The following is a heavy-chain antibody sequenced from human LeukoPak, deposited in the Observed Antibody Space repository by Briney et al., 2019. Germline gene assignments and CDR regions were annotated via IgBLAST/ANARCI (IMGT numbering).Heavy chain of an antibody. CDR1: GFTFGNYY. V-gene: IGHV4-31*02. Sequence: LRLSCAVSGFTFGNYYMSWVRQAPGKGLEWIGYIYYSGSTYYNPSLKSRVTISVDTSKNQFSLKLSSVTAADTAVYYCARDRNYYGMDVWGQGTTVTVSS. J-gene: IGHJ6*02. CDR2: IYYSGST. CDR3: ARDRNYYGMDV.